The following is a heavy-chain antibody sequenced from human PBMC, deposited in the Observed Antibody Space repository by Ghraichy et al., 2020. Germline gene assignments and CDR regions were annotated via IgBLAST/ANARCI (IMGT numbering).Heavy chain of an antibody. V-gene: IGHV4-34*01. D-gene: IGHD3-16*01. Sequence: SETLSLTCAVYGGSFSGYYWSWIRQPPAKGLEWIGEINHSGSTNYNPSLKSRVTISVDTSKNQFSLQVSSVTAADTAVYYCARLGGQYYYYGMDVWVQGTTVTVSS. J-gene: IGHJ6*02. CDR2: INHSGST. CDR3: ARLGGQYYYYGMDV. CDR1: GGSFSGYY.